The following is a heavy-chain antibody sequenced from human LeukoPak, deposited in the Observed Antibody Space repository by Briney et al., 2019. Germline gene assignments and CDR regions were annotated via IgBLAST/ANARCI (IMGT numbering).Heavy chain of an antibody. CDR1: GFTFSTYE. V-gene: IGHV3-48*03. J-gene: IGHJ3*02. D-gene: IGHD3-10*01. Sequence: GGSLRLSCAASGFTFSTYEMNWVRQAPGKGLEWVSYISSSGSTIYYADSVKGRFTISRDNAKNSLYLQMNSLRAEDTAVYYCSYGSGSYYNPPGAFDIWGQGTMVTVSS. CDR2: ISSSGSTI. CDR3: SYGSGSYYNPPGAFDI.